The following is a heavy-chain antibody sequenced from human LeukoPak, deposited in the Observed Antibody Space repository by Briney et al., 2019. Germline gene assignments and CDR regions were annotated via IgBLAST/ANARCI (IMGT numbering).Heavy chain of an antibody. V-gene: IGHV1-3*01. CDR1: GYTFTSYG. CDR2: INAGNGNA. D-gene: IGHD6-13*01. J-gene: IGHJ4*02. CDR3: ARGDSYSSSWYDFYFDY. Sequence: GASVKVSCKASGYTFTSYGISWVRQAPGQRLEWMGWINAGNGNAKYSQNFQGRVTFTRDTSASTAYMELSSLTSEDTAVYYCARGDSYSSSWYDFYFDYWGQGTLVTVSS.